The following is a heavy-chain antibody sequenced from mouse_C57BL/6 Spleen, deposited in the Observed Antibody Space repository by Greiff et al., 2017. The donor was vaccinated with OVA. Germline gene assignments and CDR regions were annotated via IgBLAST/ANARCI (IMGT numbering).Heavy chain of an antibody. CDR2: IDPSDSYP. Sequence: QVQLQQPGAELVKPGASVKLSCKASGYTFTSYWMQWVKQRPGQGLEWIGEIDPSDSYPNYNQKFKGKATLTVDTSSSTAYMQLSSLTSEDSAVYYCARIYYYGSSSWYFDVWGTGTTVTVAS. CDR3: ARIYYYGSSSWYFDV. V-gene: IGHV1-50*01. CDR1: GYTFTSYW. D-gene: IGHD1-1*01. J-gene: IGHJ1*03.